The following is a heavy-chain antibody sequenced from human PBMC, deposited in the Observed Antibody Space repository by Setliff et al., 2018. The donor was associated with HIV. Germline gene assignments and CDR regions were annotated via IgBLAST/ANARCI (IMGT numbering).Heavy chain of an antibody. CDR1: GDSLSSGDSY. Sequence: SETLSLTCSVSGDSLSSGDSYWAWIRQPPGKGLEWIGSIYYTGSTFSNPSLKSRVTISGDTTRSQFSLKLKSVTAADTAVYYCATSAESGFGIHWGVFNIWGQGTRVTVSS. J-gene: IGHJ3*02. V-gene: IGHV4-39*01. CDR3: ATSAESGFGIHWGVFNI. D-gene: IGHD3-10*01. CDR2: IYYTGST.